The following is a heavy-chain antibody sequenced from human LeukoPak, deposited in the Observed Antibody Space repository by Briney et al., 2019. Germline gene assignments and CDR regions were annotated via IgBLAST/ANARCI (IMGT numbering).Heavy chain of an antibody. CDR1: GYTFTSYG. D-gene: IGHD4-17*01. CDR2: ISAYNGNT. CDR3: AGMTTVTSYYYYYMDV. J-gene: IGHJ6*03. Sequence: ASVKVSCKASGYTFTSYGISWVRQAPGQGLEWMGWISAYNGNTNSAQKLQGRVTMTTDTSTSTAYMELRSLRSDDTAVYYCAGMTTVTSYYYYYMDVWGKGTTVTVSS. V-gene: IGHV1-18*01.